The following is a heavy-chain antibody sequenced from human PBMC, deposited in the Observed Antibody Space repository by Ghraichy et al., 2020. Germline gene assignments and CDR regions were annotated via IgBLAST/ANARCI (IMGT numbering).Heavy chain of an antibody. CDR2: IYSSGST. D-gene: IGHD3-9*01. CDR1: GDSVSRFY. J-gene: IGHJ3*02. V-gene: IGHV4-59*02. Sequence: TLSLTCSVSGDSVSRFYWSWIRQPPGKGLEWIGYIYSSGSTKYNPSLKSRVTISVDTSKNQFSLKLSSVTAADTAIYFCARERSDYDNAFDIWGQGTMVTVSS. CDR3: ARERSDYDNAFDI.